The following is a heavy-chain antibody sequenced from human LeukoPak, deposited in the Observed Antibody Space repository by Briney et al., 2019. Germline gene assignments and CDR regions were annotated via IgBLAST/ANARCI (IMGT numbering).Heavy chain of an antibody. Sequence: SVKVSCKASGGTFSSYAISWVRQAPGQGLEWMGRIIPILGIADHAQKFQGRVTITADKSTSTAYMELSSLRSEDTAVYYCAREFGRLGYGDYFDYWGQGTLVTVSS. V-gene: IGHV1-69*04. CDR1: GGTFSSYA. D-gene: IGHD4-17*01. J-gene: IGHJ4*02. CDR3: AREFGRLGYGDYFDY. CDR2: IIPILGIA.